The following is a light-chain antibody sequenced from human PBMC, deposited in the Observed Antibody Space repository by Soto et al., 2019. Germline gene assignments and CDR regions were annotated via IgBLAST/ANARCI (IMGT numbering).Light chain of an antibody. J-gene: IGKJ2*01. CDR1: QSVSSN. CDR2: GAS. V-gene: IGKV3-15*01. Sequence: EIVMTQSPATLSVSPGERATLSCRASQSVSSNLAWYQQKPGQAPRLLIYGASTRATDIPARFSGSGSGTAFTLTISSLQSEDFAVYYCQQYNNWPPTFGQGTKLEIK. CDR3: QQYNNWPPT.